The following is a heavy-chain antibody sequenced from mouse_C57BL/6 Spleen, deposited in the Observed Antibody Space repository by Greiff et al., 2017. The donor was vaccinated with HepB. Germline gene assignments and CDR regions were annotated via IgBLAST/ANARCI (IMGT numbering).Heavy chain of an antibody. Sequence: EVHLVESGGGLVQPGGSLSLSCAASGFTFTDYYMSWVRQPPGKALEWLGFIRNKANGYTTEYSASVKGRFTISRDNSQSILYLQMNALRDEDSATYYCARVPPHWFDYWGAGTTLTVSS. V-gene: IGHV7-3*01. J-gene: IGHJ2*01. D-gene: IGHD4-1*01. CDR3: ARVPPHWFDY. CDR2: IRNKANGYTT. CDR1: GFTFTDYY.